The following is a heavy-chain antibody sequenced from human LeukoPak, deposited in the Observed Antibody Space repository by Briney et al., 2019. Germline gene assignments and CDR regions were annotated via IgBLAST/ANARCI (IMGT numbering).Heavy chain of an antibody. Sequence: GGSLRLSCAASGFTVSSNYMSWVRQAPGKGLEWVSVIYSGGSTYYADSVKGRFTISRDNSKNTLYLQMNSLRAEDTAVYYCARAKEGYFDWLFYFDYWGQGTLVTVSS. J-gene: IGHJ4*02. CDR3: ARAKEGYFDWLFYFDY. CDR2: IYSGGST. D-gene: IGHD3-9*01. CDR1: GFTVSSNY. V-gene: IGHV3-53*01.